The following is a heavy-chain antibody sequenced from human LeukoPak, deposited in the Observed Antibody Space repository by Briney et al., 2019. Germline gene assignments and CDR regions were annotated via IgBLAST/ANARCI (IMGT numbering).Heavy chain of an antibody. CDR2: IYYSGST. D-gene: IGHD6-13*01. CDR3: AIRYSSSWYSIFDY. CDR1: GGSISSSSYY. V-gene: IGHV4-39*01. J-gene: IGHJ4*02. Sequence: SETLSLTCTVSGGSISSSSYYWGWIRQPPGKGLEWIGSIYYSGSTYYNPSLKGRVTISVDTSKNQFSLKLSSVTAADTAVYYCAIRYSSSWYSIFDYWGQGTLVTVSS.